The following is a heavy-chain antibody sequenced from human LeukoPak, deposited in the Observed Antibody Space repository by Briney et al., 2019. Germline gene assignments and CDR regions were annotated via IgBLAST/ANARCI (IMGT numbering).Heavy chain of an antibody. V-gene: IGHV4-59*01. CDR1: GGSISSYY. CDR2: IYYSGST. D-gene: IGHD3-9*01. J-gene: IGHJ6*04. CDR3: ARDAVTGYYPVYYYYGMDV. Sequence: SETLSLTCTVSGGSISSYYWSWIRQPPGKGLEWIGYIYYSGSTNYNPSLKSRVTISVDTSKNQLSLKLSSVTAADTAVYYCARDAVTGYYPVYYYYGMDVWGKGTTVTVSS.